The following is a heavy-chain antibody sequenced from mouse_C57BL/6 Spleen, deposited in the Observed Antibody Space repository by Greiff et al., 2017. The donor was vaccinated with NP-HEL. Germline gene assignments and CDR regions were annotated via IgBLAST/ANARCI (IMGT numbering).Heavy chain of an antibody. V-gene: IGHV1-61*01. D-gene: IGHD2-3*01. CDR2: IYPSDSET. CDR1: GYTFTSYW. J-gene: IGHJ3*01. CDR3: ARGGYYGCAY. Sequence: VKLQQPGAELVRPGSSVKLSCKASGYTFTSYWMDWVKQRPGQGLEWIGNIYPSDSETHYNQKFKDKATLTVDKSSSTAYMQLSSLTSEDSAVYYCARGGYYGCAYWGQGTLVTVSA.